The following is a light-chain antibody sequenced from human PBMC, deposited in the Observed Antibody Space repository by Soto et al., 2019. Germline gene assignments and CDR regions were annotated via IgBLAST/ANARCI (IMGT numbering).Light chain of an antibody. Sequence: EIVLTQSPGTLSLSPGERATLSCRASQSVSSTYLAWYQQRPGQAPRLLIYGASSRATGIPDRFSGSGSGTDFTLTISRLEPEDFAVYYCQQYDNSPPSLTVGGGTKVEIK. J-gene: IGKJ4*01. CDR1: QSVSSTY. CDR2: GAS. V-gene: IGKV3-20*01. CDR3: QQYDNSPPSLT.